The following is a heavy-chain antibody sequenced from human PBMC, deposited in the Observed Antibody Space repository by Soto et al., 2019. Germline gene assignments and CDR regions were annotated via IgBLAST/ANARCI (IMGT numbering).Heavy chain of an antibody. Sequence: QLQLQESGPGLVRPSETLSLTCTVSGASLSTDTFYWGWIRQPPGKRMEWIAVIYYSGAAYYNPSSQSQVTISLHTSKNQVSLNLYSVPATDTALYFCASRDGGEQYYSFDPWGQRNLVTVSS. V-gene: IGHV4-39*01. D-gene: IGHD2-15*01. CDR1: GASLSTDTFY. CDR3: ASRDGGEQYYSFDP. J-gene: IGHJ5*02. CDR2: IYYSGAA.